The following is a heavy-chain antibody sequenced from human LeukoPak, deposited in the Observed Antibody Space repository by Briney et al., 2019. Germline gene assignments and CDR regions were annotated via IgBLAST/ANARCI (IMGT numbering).Heavy chain of an antibody. CDR3: ARDIDTAMATEDY. CDR2: ISSSSGYI. Sequence: GGSLRLSCAASGFTFSSYSMNWVRQAPGKGLEWVSSISSSSGYIYYADSVKGRFTISRDNAKNSLYLQMNSLRAEDTAVYYCARDIDTAMATEDYWGQGTLVTVSS. D-gene: IGHD5-18*01. V-gene: IGHV3-21*01. J-gene: IGHJ4*02. CDR1: GFTFSSYS.